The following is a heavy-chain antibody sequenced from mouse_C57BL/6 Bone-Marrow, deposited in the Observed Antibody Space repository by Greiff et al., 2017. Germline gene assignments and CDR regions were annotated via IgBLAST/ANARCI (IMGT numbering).Heavy chain of an antibody. V-gene: IGHV1-82*01. CDR3: ARLKSSGPDY. Sequence: QVQLKESGPELVKPGASVKISCKASGYAFSSSWMNWVKQRPGKGLEWIGRIYPGDGDTNYNGKFKGKATLTADKSSSTAYMQLSSLTSEDSAVYFCARLKSSGPDYWGQGTTLTVSS. CDR2: IYPGDGDT. CDR1: GYAFSSSW. J-gene: IGHJ2*01. D-gene: IGHD3-2*02.